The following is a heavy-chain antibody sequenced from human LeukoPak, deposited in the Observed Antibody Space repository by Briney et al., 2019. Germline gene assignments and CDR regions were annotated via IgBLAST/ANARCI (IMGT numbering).Heavy chain of an antibody. CDR2: IYYSGST. Sequence: PSETLSLNCTVSGGSISSGGYYWRWIRQHPGKGLEWIGYIYYSGSTYYNPSLKSRVTISVDTSKNQFSLKLSSVTAADTAVYYCARRSGYDPTFFDYWGQGTLVTVSS. D-gene: IGHD5-12*01. V-gene: IGHV4-31*03. CDR3: ARRSGYDPTFFDY. CDR1: GGSISSGGYY. J-gene: IGHJ4*02.